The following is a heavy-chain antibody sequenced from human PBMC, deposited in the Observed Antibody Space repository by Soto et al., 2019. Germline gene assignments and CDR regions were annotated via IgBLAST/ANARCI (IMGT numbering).Heavy chain of an antibody. J-gene: IGHJ5*01. Sequence: SETLSLTCAVYGGSFSGYYWSWIRQPPGKGLEWIGEIDHSGGTNYNPSLRGRVTISVDTSKNQISLKVNSVTAADTAVYYCARGRGNAAGTRLDSWGHGTLVTVSS. CDR2: IDHSGGT. CDR3: ARGRGNAAGTRLDS. V-gene: IGHV4-34*01. D-gene: IGHD6-13*01. CDR1: GGSFSGYY.